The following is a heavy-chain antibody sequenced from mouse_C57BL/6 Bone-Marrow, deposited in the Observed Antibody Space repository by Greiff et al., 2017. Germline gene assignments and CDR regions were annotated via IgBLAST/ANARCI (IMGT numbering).Heavy chain of an antibody. CDR2: INPSSGYT. CDR1: GYTFTSYW. J-gene: IGHJ4*01. Sequence: QVQLKQSGAELAKPGASVKLSCKASGYTFTSYWMNWVKQRPGQGLEWIGYINPSSGYTKYNQKFKDKATLTADKSSSTAYMQLSSLTYDDSAFYYCARLVLRAIDYWGQGTSVTVSS. CDR3: ARLVLRAIDY. V-gene: IGHV1-7*01.